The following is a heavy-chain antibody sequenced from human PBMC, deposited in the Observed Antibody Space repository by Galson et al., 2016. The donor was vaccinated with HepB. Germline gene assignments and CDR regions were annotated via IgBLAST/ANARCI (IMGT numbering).Heavy chain of an antibody. Sequence: LRLSCAASGFTFSSYAMNWVRQAPGTGLEWVSSISSSSTYIYYADSVKGRFTISRDNAKNSLYLQMNSLRAEDTAVYYCARADSVFDYWGQGTLVTVSS. CDR1: GFTFSSYA. CDR3: ARADSVFDY. CDR2: ISSSSTYI. V-gene: IGHV3-21*01. D-gene: IGHD2-15*01. J-gene: IGHJ4*02.